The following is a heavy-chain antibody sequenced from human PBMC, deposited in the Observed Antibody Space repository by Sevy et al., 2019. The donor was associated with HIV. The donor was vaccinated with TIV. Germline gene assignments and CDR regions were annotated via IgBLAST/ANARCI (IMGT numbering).Heavy chain of an antibody. CDR3: AKESGSDWYFDY. CDR1: GFTFSRNG. D-gene: IGHD2-21*01. V-gene: IGHV3-33*06. CDR2: IFYDGNYK. J-gene: IGHJ4*02. Sequence: GGSLRLSCAASGFTFSRNGMHWVRQAPGKGLGWVEGIFYDGNYKYYADSVKGRFSISRDNSENTLYVQMDSLRVEDTAVYYCAKESGSDWYFDYWGQGTLVTVSS.